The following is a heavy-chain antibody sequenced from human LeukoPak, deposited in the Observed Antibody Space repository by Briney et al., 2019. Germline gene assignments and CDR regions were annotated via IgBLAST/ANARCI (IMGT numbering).Heavy chain of an antibody. CDR2: INPNSGGT. J-gene: IGHJ3*02. Sequence: SVKVSCKASGYTFSGYDMHWVRQAPGQGVEWMGWINPNSGGTHSAQKFQDRVTMARDTSLPTAYMELSRLISDDSAVYYCARSRDDAFDIWGQGTMVTVSS. CDR3: ARSRDDAFDI. CDR1: GYTFSGYD. V-gene: IGHV1-2*02.